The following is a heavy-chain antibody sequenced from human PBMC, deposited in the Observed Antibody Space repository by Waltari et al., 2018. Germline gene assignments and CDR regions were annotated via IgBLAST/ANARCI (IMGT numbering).Heavy chain of an antibody. CDR2: FYHSGDV. J-gene: IGHJ4*02. V-gene: IGHV4-38-2*01. D-gene: IGHD2-2*03. Sequence: QVQLQESGPGLVKPSETLSLTRDVSGYAINSGFYWGWIRQPPGKGLAWIATFYHSGDVFYNPSPASRLTTSMDTSKKQFSLKLKSVTAADTAVYYCMIQVLGYCTSAACRRLESWGRGTLVTVSS. CDR3: MIQVLGYCTSAACRRLES. CDR1: GYAINSGFY.